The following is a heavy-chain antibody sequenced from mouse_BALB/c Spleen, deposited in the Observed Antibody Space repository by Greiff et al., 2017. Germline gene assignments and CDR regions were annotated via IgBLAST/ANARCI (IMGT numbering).Heavy chain of an antibody. CDR2: INPSSGYT. D-gene: IGHD2-1*01. CDR1: GYTFTSYT. Sequence: VQLQESAAELARPGASVKMSCKASGYTFTSYTMHWVKQRPGQGLEWIGYINPSSGYTEYNQKFKDKTTLTADKSSSTAYMQLSSLTSEDSAVYYCASRYGNYWFAYWGQGTLVTVSA. V-gene: IGHV1-4*02. J-gene: IGHJ3*01. CDR3: ASRYGNYWFAY.